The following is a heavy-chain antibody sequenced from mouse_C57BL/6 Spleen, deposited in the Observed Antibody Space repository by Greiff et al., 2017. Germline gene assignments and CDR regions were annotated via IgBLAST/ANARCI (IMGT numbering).Heavy chain of an antibody. V-gene: IGHV1-80*01. J-gene: IGHJ4*01. D-gene: IGHD1-1*01. CDR1: GYAFSSYW. CDR3: ARPLGSSYPYYYAMDY. Sequence: QVQLKQSGAELVKPGASVKISCKASGYAFSSYWMNWVKQRPGKGLEWIGQIYPGDGDTNYNGKFKGKATLTADKSSSTAYMQLSSLTSEDSAVYFCARPLGSSYPYYYAMDYWGQGTSGTVSS. CDR2: IYPGDGDT.